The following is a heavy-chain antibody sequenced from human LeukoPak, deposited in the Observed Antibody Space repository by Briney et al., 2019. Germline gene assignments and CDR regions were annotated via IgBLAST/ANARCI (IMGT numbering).Heavy chain of an antibody. V-gene: IGHV3-33*06. J-gene: IGHJ4*02. D-gene: IGHD5-18*01. CDR3: AKDEELWDEYYFDY. Sequence: GRSLRLSCAASGFTFSSYGMLWVRQAPGKGLEWVAVIWYDGSNKYYADSVKGRFTISRDNSKNTLYLQMNSLRAEDTAVYYCAKDEELWDEYYFDYWGQGTLVTVSS. CDR2: IWYDGSNK. CDR1: GFTFSSYG.